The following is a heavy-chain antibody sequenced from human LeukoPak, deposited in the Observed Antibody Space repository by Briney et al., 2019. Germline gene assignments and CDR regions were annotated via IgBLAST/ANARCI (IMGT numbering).Heavy chain of an antibody. CDR2: ISGSGGST. CDR3: AKARDTVTTGFDY. CDR1: GFTFSSYA. V-gene: IGHV3-23*01. D-gene: IGHD4-17*01. Sequence: GGSLRLSCAASGFTFSSYAMSWVRQAPGKGLEWVSAISGSGGSTYYADSVKGRFTISRGNSKNTLYLQMNSLRAEDAAVYYCAKARDTVTTGFDYWGQGTLVTVSS. J-gene: IGHJ4*02.